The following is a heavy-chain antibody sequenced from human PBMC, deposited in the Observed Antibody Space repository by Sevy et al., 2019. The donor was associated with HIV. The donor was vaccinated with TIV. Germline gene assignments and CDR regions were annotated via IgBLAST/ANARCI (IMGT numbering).Heavy chain of an antibody. Sequence: GGSLRLSCAASGFTFSSYWMSWVRQAPGKGLEWVANIKQDGSERYYVDSVKGRFTISRNNAKNSLYLQMNSLRAEDTAVYYCARKLWFSRAFDIWGQGTMVTVSS. D-gene: IGHD3-10*01. CDR1: GFTFSSYW. CDR3: ARKLWFSRAFDI. CDR2: IKQDGSER. J-gene: IGHJ3*02. V-gene: IGHV3-7*03.